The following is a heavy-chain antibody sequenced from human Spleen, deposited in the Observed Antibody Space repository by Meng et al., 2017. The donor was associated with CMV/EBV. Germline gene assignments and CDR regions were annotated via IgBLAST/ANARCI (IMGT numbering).Heavy chain of an antibody. CDR1: GFPFSSYA. CDR2: IYSGGSST. Sequence: GESLKISCAASGFPFSSYAMSWVRQAPGKGLEWVSVIYSGGSSTYYAYSVKGRFTISRDNSKNTLYLQMNSLRAEDTAVYYCAKSDSGSYPYDYWGQGILVTVSS. V-gene: IGHV3-23*03. D-gene: IGHD1-26*01. CDR3: AKSDSGSYPYDY. J-gene: IGHJ4*02.